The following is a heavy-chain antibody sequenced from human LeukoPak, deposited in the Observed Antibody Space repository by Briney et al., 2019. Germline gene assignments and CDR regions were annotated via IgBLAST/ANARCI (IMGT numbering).Heavy chain of an antibody. Sequence: PGGSLRLSCVGSGFTFSDAWMYWVRQPPGKGLEWVGRIKSKTDGGTTDYAAPVKGRFTISRDDSKTTLYLQMNSLKTEDTAVYYCTTDAPYYYGSGTKTDAFDLWGQGTMVTASS. CDR3: TTDAPYYYGSGTKTDAFDL. CDR2: IKSKTDGGTT. V-gene: IGHV3-15*01. D-gene: IGHD3-10*01. J-gene: IGHJ3*01. CDR1: GFTFSDAW.